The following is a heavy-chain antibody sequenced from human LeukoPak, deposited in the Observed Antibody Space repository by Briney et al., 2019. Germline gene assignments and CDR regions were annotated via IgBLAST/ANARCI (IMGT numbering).Heavy chain of an antibody. V-gene: IGHV3-66*01. J-gene: IGHJ6*03. Sequence: GGSLRLSCAASGFTVNNKYMTWVRQAPGEGVEWVSLIYNDGRTYYADSVKGRCTISRDNLKNVLYLLMNSLRAEDTAVYYCARMTTVPTLLGYYYMDVWGKGTTVTISS. CDR1: GFTVNNKY. CDR2: IYNDGRT. D-gene: IGHD4-17*01. CDR3: ARMTTVPTLLGYYYMDV.